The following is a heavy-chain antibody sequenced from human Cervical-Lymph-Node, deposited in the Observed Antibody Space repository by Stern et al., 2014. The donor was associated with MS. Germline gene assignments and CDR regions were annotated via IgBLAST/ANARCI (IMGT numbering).Heavy chain of an antibody. CDR3: LSDYN. CDR2: INNNTGNP. Sequence: QLGQSGSELKKPGASVKVSCTGNGYSFTSYGMNWVRQATGQGLEWMGRINNNTGNPTYAQDFTGRVVLSLATSGSKAYLEITSLKAEDTAVYYCLSDYNWGQGTLVTVSS. D-gene: IGHD5-24*01. J-gene: IGHJ4*02. CDR1: GYSFTSYG. V-gene: IGHV7-4-1*02.